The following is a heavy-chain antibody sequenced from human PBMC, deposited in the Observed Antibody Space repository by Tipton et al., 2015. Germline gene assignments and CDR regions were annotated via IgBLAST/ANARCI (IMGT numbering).Heavy chain of an antibody. CDR2: INPDSGGT. CDR3: ARTRPPGWRSPGDYYGMDV. V-gene: IGHV1-2*04. J-gene: IGHJ6*02. D-gene: IGHD1-1*01. Sequence: QLVQSGAEVKKPGASVKVSCKASGYTFTGYYMHWVRQAPGQGLEWMGWINPDSGGTNYAQKFQGWVTMTRDTSISTVYMELTRLRSDDTAVYYCARTRPPGWRSPGDYYGMDVWGQGTTVTVSS. CDR1: GYTFTGYY.